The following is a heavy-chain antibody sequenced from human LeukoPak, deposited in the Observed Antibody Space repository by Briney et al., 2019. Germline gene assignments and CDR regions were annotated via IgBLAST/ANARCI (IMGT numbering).Heavy chain of an antibody. CDR3: ARIRDTYYYYMDV. Sequence: SETLSLTCTVSGGSISTTAYYWGWIRQPPGKGLEWIGSVFYTGNTFYNPSLQSRVTLSVDTSKNQFSLTLSSVTAADTAVYYCARIRDTYYYYMDVWGQGTTVTVSS. V-gene: IGHV4-39*07. D-gene: IGHD3-9*01. CDR1: GGSISTTAYY. CDR2: VFYTGNT. J-gene: IGHJ6*03.